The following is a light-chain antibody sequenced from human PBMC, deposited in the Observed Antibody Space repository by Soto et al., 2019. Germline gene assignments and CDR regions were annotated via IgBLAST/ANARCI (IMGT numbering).Light chain of an antibody. CDR1: SSDIGYYNY. Sequence: QSVLTQPASVSGSPGQSITISCTGTSSDIGYYNYVSWYQQYPGRAPKLIIYEVTNRPSGVSNRFSGSKSGHTASLIISGLQAEDEADYSCSSYTSSSTWVFGGGTQLTVL. J-gene: IGLJ3*02. CDR3: SSYTSSSTWV. V-gene: IGLV2-14*01. CDR2: EVT.